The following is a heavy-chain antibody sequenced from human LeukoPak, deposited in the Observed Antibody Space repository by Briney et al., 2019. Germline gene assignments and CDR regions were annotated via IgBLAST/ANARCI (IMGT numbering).Heavy chain of an antibody. CDR2: ISVHNGNT. CDR3: VRDRAGPFDY. V-gene: IGHV1-18*01. J-gene: IGHJ4*02. D-gene: IGHD6-25*01. CDR1: GYIFTNYG. Sequence: ASVKVSCKASGYIFTNYGISWVRQAPGQGLEWMGWISVHNGNTNYAQKFQGRVTLTTDTSTSTAYMEVRSLRSDDTAVYYCVRDRAGPFDYWGQGTLVTVSS.